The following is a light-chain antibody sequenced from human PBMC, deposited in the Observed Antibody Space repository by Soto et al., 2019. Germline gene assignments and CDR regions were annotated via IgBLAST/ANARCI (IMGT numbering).Light chain of an antibody. CDR2: QDS. Sequence: SYELTQPPSVSVSPGQTASITCSGDKSGDKFASWYQQKPGQSPVLVMCQDSKRPSGIPERFSGSNSGNTATLTISGTQAMDEADYYCQAWDSSSVVFGGGTKLPVL. CDR1: KSGDKF. V-gene: IGLV3-1*01. CDR3: QAWDSSSVV. J-gene: IGLJ2*01.